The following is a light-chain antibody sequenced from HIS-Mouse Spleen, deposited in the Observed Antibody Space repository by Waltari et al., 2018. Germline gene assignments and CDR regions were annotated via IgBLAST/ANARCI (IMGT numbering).Light chain of an antibody. Sequence: SYVLTPPPSVSVAPGKTARITCGGNNIGSKRAHGYKQKPGQAPVLVVYDDSDRPSGIPERFSGSNSGNTATLTISRVEAGDEADYYCQVWDSSSDHVVFGGGTKLTVL. CDR1: NIGSKR. V-gene: IGLV3-21*03. J-gene: IGLJ2*01. CDR2: DDS. CDR3: QVWDSSSDHVV.